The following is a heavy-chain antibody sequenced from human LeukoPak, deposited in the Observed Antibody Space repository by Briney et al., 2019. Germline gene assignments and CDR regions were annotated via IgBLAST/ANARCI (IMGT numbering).Heavy chain of an antibody. Sequence: SETLSLTCTVSVGSMSFYYWSWIRQTPRKGLEWIGNIYYSGSTNYSPSLKRRVTISVDTSKNQFSLKLTSVTAADTAFYFCAREFPGGGSQLDYWGQGTHVTVPS. D-gene: IGHD1-1*01. CDR1: VGSMSFYY. J-gene: IGHJ4*02. V-gene: IGHV4-59*01. CDR2: IYYSGST. CDR3: AREFPGGGSQLDY.